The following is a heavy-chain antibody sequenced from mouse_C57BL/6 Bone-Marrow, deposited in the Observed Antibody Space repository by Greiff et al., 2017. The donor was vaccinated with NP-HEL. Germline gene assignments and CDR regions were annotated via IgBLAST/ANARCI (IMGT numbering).Heavy chain of an antibody. J-gene: IGHJ1*03. CDR1: GFTFSDYG. CDR2: ISNLAYSI. Sequence: EVQGVESGGGLVQPGGSLKLSCAASGFTFSDYGMAWVRQAPRKGPEWVAFISNLAYSIYYADTVTGRFTISRENAKNTLYLEMSSLRSEDTAMYYCARPTYYYGSRYFDVWGTGTTVTVSS. D-gene: IGHD1-1*01. CDR3: ARPTYYYGSRYFDV. V-gene: IGHV5-15*01.